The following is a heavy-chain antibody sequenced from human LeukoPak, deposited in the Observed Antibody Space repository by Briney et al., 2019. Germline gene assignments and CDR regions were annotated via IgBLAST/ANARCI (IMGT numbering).Heavy chain of an antibody. V-gene: IGHV3-30*02. J-gene: IGHJ6*03. Sequence: GGSLRLSCAASGFTFSSYGMHWVRQAPGKGLEWVAFIRYDGSNKDYADAVKGRFTISRDNSKNTMYLQMNSLRAEDTAVYYCARATYYYDSSGYYWFYYYYYMDVWGKGTTVTVSS. D-gene: IGHD3-22*01. CDR3: ARATYYYDSSGYYWFYYYYYMDV. CDR2: IRYDGSNK. CDR1: GFTFSSYG.